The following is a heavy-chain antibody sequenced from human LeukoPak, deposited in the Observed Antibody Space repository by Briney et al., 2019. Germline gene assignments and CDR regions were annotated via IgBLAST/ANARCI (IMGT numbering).Heavy chain of an antibody. Sequence: ASVKVSCKASGDTFSSYAISWVRQAPGQGLEWMGWINPIFGTADYAQKFQGRVTITADASTSTAYMELSSLRSEDTAVYYCATPVGGFDSSGAGAVADYFQHWGQGTLVTVSS. CDR2: INPIFGTA. J-gene: IGHJ1*01. CDR3: ATPVGGFDSSGAGAVADYFQH. D-gene: IGHD3-22*01. CDR1: GDTFSSYA. V-gene: IGHV1-69*13.